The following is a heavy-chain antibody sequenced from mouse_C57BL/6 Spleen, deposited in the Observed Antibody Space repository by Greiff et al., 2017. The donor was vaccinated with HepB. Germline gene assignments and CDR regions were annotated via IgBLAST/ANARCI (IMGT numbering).Heavy chain of an antibody. Sequence: EVKLQESGAELVKPGASVKLSCTASGFNIKDYYMHWVKQRTEQGLEWIGRIDPEDGETKYAPTFQGKATITADTSSNTAYLQLSSLTSEDTAVYYCASSYYYGSSRDWYFDVWGTGTTVTVSS. CDR2: IDPEDGET. V-gene: IGHV14-2*01. D-gene: IGHD1-1*01. CDR1: GFNIKDYY. J-gene: IGHJ1*03. CDR3: ASSYYYGSSRDWYFDV.